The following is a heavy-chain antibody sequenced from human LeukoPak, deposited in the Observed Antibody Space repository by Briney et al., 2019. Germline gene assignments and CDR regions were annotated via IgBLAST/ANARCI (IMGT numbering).Heavy chain of an antibody. D-gene: IGHD3-22*01. V-gene: IGHV3-30*18. CDR1: GFTFSSYG. CDR2: ISYDGSNK. J-gene: IGHJ6*02. CDR3: AKEGGTYYDSPDGMDV. Sequence: GRSLRLSCAASGFTFSSYGMHWVRQAPGKGLEWVAVISYDGSNKYYADSVKGRFTISRDNSKNMLYLQMNSLRAEDTAVYYCAKEGGTYYDSPDGMDVWGQGTTVTVSS.